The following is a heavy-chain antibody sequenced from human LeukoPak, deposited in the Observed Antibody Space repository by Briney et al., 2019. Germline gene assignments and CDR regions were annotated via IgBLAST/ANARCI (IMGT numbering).Heavy chain of an antibody. D-gene: IGHD6-19*01. J-gene: IGHJ4*02. CDR1: GFTFSSYW. CDR3: VYSSGWYGATAFDY. Sequence: PGGSLRLSCAASGFTFSSYWMSWVRQAPGKELEWVANIKQDGSEKYYVDSVKGRFTISRDNAKNSLYLQMNSLRAEDTAVYYCVYSSGWYGATAFDYWGQGTLVTVSS. V-gene: IGHV3-7*03. CDR2: IKQDGSEK.